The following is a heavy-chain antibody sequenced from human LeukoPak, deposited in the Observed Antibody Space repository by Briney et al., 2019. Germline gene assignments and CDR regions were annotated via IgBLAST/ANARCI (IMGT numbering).Heavy chain of an antibody. V-gene: IGHV1-69*05. D-gene: IGHD2-2*01. CDR3: ARAPPGYQLLLN. J-gene: IGHJ4*02. CDR1: GGTFSSYA. Sequence: VASVKVSCKASGGTFSSYAISWVRQAPGQGLEWMGGIIPIFGTANYAQKFQGRVTITTDESTSTAYMELSSLRSEDTAVYYCARAPPGYQLLLNWGQGTLVTVSS. CDR2: IIPIFGTA.